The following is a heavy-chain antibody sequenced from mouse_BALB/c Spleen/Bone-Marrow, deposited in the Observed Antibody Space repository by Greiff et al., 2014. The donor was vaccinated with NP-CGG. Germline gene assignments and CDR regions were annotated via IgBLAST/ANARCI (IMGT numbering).Heavy chain of an antibody. CDR1: GYTFTSYW. Sequence: VQLVESGAELARPGASVKLSRKASGYTFTSYWMQWVKQRPGQGLEWIGAIYPGDGDTRYTQKFKGKATLTADKSSSTAYMQLSSLASEDSAVYYCARSEGNYAMDYWGQGTSVTVSS. V-gene: IGHV1-87*01. J-gene: IGHJ4*01. CDR3: ARSEGNYAMDY. CDR2: IYPGDGDT.